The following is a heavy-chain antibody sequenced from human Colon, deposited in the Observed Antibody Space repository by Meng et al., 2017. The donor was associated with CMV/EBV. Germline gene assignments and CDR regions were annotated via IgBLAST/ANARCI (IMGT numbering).Heavy chain of an antibody. V-gene: IGHV3-72*01. J-gene: IGHJ6*02. D-gene: IGHD6-6*01. CDR3: ARGGYSSSSFYGMDV. CDR2: TGNKANSYTT. Sequence: GESLKISCAASRFTFSDHYMDWVRQAPGKGLEWVGHTGNKANSYTTEYAASVRGRITISRDDSRNSLYLQMNSLKTEDTAVYYCARGGYSSSSFYGMDVWGQGTTVTVSS. CDR1: RFTFSDHY.